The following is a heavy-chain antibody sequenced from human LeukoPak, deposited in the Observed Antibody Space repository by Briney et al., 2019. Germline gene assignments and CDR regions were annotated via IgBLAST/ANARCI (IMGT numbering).Heavy chain of an antibody. V-gene: IGHV3-7*01. CDR3: ARRPFGADY. CDR1: GFTFSNYW. J-gene: IGHJ4*02. CDR2: IKEDGSEK. D-gene: IGHD3-10*01. Sequence: GGSLRLSCAASGFTFSNYWMGWVRQPPGKGLQWVANIKEDGSEKYSVDSVKGRFTISRDNAKNSVYLQMNSLRVEDTAVYYCARRPFGADYWGQGTLVTVSS.